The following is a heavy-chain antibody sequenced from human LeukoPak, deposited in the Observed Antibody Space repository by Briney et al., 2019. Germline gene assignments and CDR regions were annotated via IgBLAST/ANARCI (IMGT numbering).Heavy chain of an antibody. Sequence: ASVKVSCKASGYTFTGYYMHWVRQAPGQGLEWMGWINPNSGGTNYAQKFQGRVTMTRDTSIGTAYMELSSLRSEDTAVYYCATSPVYDSSGYYKDWGQGTLVTVSS. CDR3: ATSPVYDSSGYYKD. V-gene: IGHV1-2*02. CDR2: INPNSGGT. CDR1: GYTFTGYY. D-gene: IGHD3-22*01. J-gene: IGHJ4*02.